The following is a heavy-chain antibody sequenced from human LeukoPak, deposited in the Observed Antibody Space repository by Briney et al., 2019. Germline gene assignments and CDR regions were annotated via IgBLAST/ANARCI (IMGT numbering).Heavy chain of an antibody. CDR1: GFTFSSYW. D-gene: IGHD2-15*01. CDR2: ISGSGNNT. CDR3: AKVPASRWFFDY. V-gene: IGHV3-23*01. J-gene: IGHJ4*02. Sequence: GGSLRLSCAASGFTFSSYWMNWARQAPGKGLEWVSTISGSGNNTYYADSVKGRFTISRDSSKNTMYLQMNSLRAEDTAVYYCAKVPASRWFFDYWGQGTLVTVSS.